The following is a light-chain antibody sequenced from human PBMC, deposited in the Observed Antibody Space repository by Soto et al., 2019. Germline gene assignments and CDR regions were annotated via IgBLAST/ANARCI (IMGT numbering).Light chain of an antibody. CDR2: LGS. J-gene: IGKJ1*01. CDR1: QSLLHSNGYNY. Sequence: DIVMTQSPLSLPVTPGEPASISCRSSQSLLHSNGYNYLDWYLQKPGQSPQLLIYLGSNRASGVPDRCSGSGSGTDFTLKISRGEAEDVGVYYCMQELQTPWTFGQGTKVEIK. CDR3: MQELQTPWT. V-gene: IGKV2-28*01.